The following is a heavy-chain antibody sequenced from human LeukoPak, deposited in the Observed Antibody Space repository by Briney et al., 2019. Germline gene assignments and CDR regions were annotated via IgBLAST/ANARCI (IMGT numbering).Heavy chain of an antibody. J-gene: IGHJ5*02. CDR1: GYTFTSYD. Sequence: ASVKVSCKASGYTFTSYDINWVRQATGQGLEWMGWMNPNSGNTGYAQKFQGRVTITRNTSISTAYMELSSLRSEDAAVYYCARGRPYDFWSGYWFDPWGQGTLVTVSS. CDR3: ARGRPYDFWSGYWFDP. CDR2: MNPNSGNT. D-gene: IGHD3-3*01. V-gene: IGHV1-8*01.